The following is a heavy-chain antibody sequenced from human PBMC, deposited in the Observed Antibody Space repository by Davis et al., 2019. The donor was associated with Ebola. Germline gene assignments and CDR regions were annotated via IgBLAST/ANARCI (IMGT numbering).Heavy chain of an antibody. CDR2: INAGNGNT. CDR1: GYIFTTYA. D-gene: IGHD6-19*01. V-gene: IGHV1-3*01. Sequence: ASVKVSCKASGYIFTTYAIHWVRQAPGQRLEWMGWINAGNGNTKYSQKFQGRVTITADESTSTAYMELSSLRSEDTAVYYCARSTGIAVAGTPVGGMDVWGQGTTVTVSS. CDR3: ARSTGIAVAGTPVGGMDV. J-gene: IGHJ6*02.